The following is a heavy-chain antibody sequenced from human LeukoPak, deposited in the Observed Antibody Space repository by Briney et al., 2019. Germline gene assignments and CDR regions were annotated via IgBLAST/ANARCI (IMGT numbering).Heavy chain of an antibody. CDR2: VLPIFGIT. Sequence: EASVKVSCKASGGSFSSYGISWVRQAPGQGLEWMGGVLPIFGITNYAQRFQGRVTITADESRSTAYMELSSLTSDDTAVYYCARDLLPMTKAGVVNDWGQGSLVTVSS. D-gene: IGHD3-3*01. J-gene: IGHJ4*02. CDR1: GGSFSSYG. CDR3: ARDLLPMTKAGVVND. V-gene: IGHV1-69*13.